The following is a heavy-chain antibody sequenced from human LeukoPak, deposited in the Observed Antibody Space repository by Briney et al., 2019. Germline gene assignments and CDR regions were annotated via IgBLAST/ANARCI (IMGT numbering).Heavy chain of an antibody. D-gene: IGHD5-12*01. V-gene: IGHV1-2*02. CDR1: GSTFTGYY. CDR3: ARIYSGYDPPDAFDI. J-gene: IGHJ3*02. CDR2: INPNSGGT. Sequence: ASVKVSCKASGSTFTGYYMHWVRQAPGQGLEWMGWINPNSGGTNYAQKFQGRVTMTRDTSISTAYMELNRLRSDDTAVYYCARIYSGYDPPDAFDIWGQGTTVTVSS.